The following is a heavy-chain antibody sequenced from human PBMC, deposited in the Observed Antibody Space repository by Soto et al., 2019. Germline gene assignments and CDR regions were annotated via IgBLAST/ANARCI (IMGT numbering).Heavy chain of an antibody. CDR2: ISGSGGST. D-gene: IGHD6-13*01. CDR1: GFTFSSYA. CDR3: AKTTLAADGY. Sequence: EVQLLESGGGSVQPGGSLRLSCAASGFTFSSYAMSWVRQAPGKGLEWLSAISGSGGSTYYADSVKGRFTISRDNSQNTLYLQMNSLRAEDTAVYYCAKTTLAADGYWGQGTLVTVSS. V-gene: IGHV3-23*01. J-gene: IGHJ4*02.